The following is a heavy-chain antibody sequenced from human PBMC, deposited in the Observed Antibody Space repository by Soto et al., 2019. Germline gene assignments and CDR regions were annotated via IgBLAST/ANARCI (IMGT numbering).Heavy chain of an antibody. CDR1: GFTFGDYA. CDR2: IRSKAYGGTT. Sequence: GGSLRLSCTASGFTFGDYAMSWFRQAPGKGLEWVGFIRSKAYGGTTEYAASVKGRFTISRDDSKSIAYLQMNSLKTEDTAVYYCTREADGGKYYYYYYMDVWGKGTTVTVSS. CDR3: TREADGGKYYYYYYMDV. D-gene: IGHD2-15*01. V-gene: IGHV3-49*03. J-gene: IGHJ6*03.